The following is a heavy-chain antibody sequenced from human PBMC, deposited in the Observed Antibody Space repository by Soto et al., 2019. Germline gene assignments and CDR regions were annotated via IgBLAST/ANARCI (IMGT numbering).Heavy chain of an antibody. CDR1: GGSISTYD. CDR2: IYYRGST. J-gene: IGHJ5*02. V-gene: IGHV4-59*01. CDR3: ARAIGYYASGSYFDP. Sequence: SETLSLTCSVSGGSISTYDWRWIRQTPGKGPEWIGYIYYRGSTNYNPSIKSQVIISVDTSKNQFSLKLTSVTAADMAVYYCARAIGYYASGSYFDPWGQGILVTVSS. D-gene: IGHD3-10*01.